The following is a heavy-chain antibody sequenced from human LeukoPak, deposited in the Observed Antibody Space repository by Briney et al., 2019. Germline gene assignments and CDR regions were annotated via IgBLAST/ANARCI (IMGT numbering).Heavy chain of an antibody. CDR1: GFTFSTYW. CDR2: INPDGTTT. J-gene: IGHJ4*02. V-gene: IGHV3-74*01. D-gene: IGHD6-19*01. CDR3: ARVSIGWYSFDY. Sequence: GGSVRLSCAASGFTFSTYWMHWVRQAPGKGLVWVSRINPDGTTTSYADSVKGRFTISRDNAKDTVYLQMNSLRAEDTAAYYCARVSIGWYSFDYWGQGTLVTVSS.